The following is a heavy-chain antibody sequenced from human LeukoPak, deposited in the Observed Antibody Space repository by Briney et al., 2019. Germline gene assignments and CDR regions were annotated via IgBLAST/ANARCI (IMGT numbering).Heavy chain of an antibody. J-gene: IGHJ4*02. V-gene: IGHV4-38-2*02. CDR3: ARDVLYYYDSSGYYYPFDY. CDR2: IYHSGST. D-gene: IGHD3-22*01. Sequence: SETLSLTCTVSGYSISSGYYWGWIRQPPGKGLEWIGSIYHSGSTYYNPSLKSRVTISVDTSKDQFSLKLSPVTAADTAVYYCARDVLYYYDSSGYYYPFDYWGQGTLVTVSS. CDR1: GYSISSGYY.